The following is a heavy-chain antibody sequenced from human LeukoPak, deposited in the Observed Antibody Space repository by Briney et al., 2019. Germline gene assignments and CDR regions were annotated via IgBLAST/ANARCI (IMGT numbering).Heavy chain of an antibody. V-gene: IGHV2-5*01. CDR2: IYWNDDK. CDR1: GFSLSTSGVG. CDR3: AHRRRYYDSSGYYYVFFDY. J-gene: IGHJ4*02. D-gene: IGHD3-22*01. Sequence: SGPTLVKPTQTLTLTCTFSGFSLSTSGVGVGWIRQPPGKALEWLALIYWNDDKRYSPSLKSRLTITKDTSKNQVVLTMTNMDPVDTATYYCAHRRRYYDSSGYYYVFFDYWGQGTLVTVSS.